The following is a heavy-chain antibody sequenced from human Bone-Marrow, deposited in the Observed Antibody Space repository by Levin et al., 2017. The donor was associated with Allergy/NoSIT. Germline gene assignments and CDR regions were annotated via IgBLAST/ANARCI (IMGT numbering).Heavy chain of an antibody. CDR3: ARDRVVASSGTYYYYGMAV. CDR1: GGSINNYH. CDR2: IYYSGST. V-gene: IGHV4-59*01. J-gene: IGHJ6*01. D-gene: IGHD2-15*01. Sequence: TASETLSLTCIVSGGSINNYHWSWIRQPPGKGLEWIGYIYYSGSTNYNPSLKSRVTMSVDTSKNQFSLTLNSVTAADTAVYYCARDRVVASSGTYYYYGMAVWGQGTTVTVSS.